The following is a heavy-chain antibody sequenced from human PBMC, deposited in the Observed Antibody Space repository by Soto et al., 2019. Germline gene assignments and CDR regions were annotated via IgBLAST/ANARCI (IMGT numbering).Heavy chain of an antibody. CDR2: IWYDGSNK. V-gene: IGHV3-33*01. CDR3: ARWGCSGSNCNLNQRSFDL. CDR1: GFIFNEYG. J-gene: IGHJ4*02. D-gene: IGHD2-15*01. Sequence: QVQLVESGGGVVQPGRSLRLSCAASGFIFNEYGMHWVRQAPGKGLEWVAVIWYDGSNKYYADSVKGRITCSRDNSKNTMSLQMNSLRVEDTAIYYCARWGCSGSNCNLNQRSFDLWGQGTLVTVSS.